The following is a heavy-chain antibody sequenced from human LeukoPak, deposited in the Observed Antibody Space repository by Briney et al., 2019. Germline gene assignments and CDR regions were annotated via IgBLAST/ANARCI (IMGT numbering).Heavy chain of an antibody. CDR2: IYYSGNT. D-gene: IGHD2-2*02. CDR1: GGSISSYY. CDR3: ARDPHCSSTSCYTAAFDI. Sequence: ASETLSLTCTVSGGSISSYYWSWIRQPPGKGLEWIGYIYYSGNTNYNPSLKSRVTISVDTSKNQFSLKLSSVTAADTAVYYCARDPHCSSTSCYTAAFDIWGQGTMVTVSS. J-gene: IGHJ3*02. V-gene: IGHV4-59*01.